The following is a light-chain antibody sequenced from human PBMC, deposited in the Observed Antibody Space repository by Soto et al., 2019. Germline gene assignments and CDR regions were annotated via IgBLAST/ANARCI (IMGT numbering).Light chain of an antibody. CDR3: AAWDDSLKGYV. Sequence: QSALTQPPSASAPPGQGVTISCSGSSSNVGTNTVTWYQHXPGPAHNLLIDTDNFRSSGVPERFSGSKSGTSASLAISGLQSDDEADYYCAAWDDSLKGYVFGTGTKLTVL. CDR1: SSNVGTNT. CDR2: TDN. V-gene: IGLV1-44*01. J-gene: IGLJ1*01.